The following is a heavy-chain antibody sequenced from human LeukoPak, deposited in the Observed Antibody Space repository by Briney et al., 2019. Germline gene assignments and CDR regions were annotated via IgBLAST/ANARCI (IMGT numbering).Heavy chain of an antibody. D-gene: IGHD2-2*01. CDR3: AKRYCSSTSCVEGFYYYYYMDV. CDR2: ISGSGANT. V-gene: IGHV3-23*01. CDR1: GFTFSSYS. J-gene: IGHJ6*03. Sequence: QPGGSLRLSCAASGFTFSSYSMNWVRQAPGKGLEWVSVISGSGANTYYADSVKGRFTISRDNSKNTLYLQMNSLRAEDTAVYYCAKRYCSSTSCVEGFYYYYYMDVWGKGTTVTVSS.